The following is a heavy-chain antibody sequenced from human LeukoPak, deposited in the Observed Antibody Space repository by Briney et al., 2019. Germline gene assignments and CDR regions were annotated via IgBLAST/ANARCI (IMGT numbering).Heavy chain of an antibody. J-gene: IGHJ4*02. CDR1: GFTFSTHA. CDR3: ATKADSSGYYPMDY. Sequence: PGGSLTLSCPASGFTFSTHAMSWVRQAPGKGLEWVSVISGSGGSTYYADSVRGRFTISRDNSKNTLYLQMNSLRAEDTAVYYCATKADSSGYYPMDYWGQGTLVTVSS. D-gene: IGHD3-22*01. CDR2: ISGSGGST. V-gene: IGHV3-23*01.